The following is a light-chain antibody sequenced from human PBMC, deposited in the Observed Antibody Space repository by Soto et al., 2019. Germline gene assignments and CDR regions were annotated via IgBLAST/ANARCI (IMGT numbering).Light chain of an antibody. CDR3: QSSDSSLSAWV. J-gene: IGLJ3*02. CDR1: SSNIGAGYD. CDR2: GNI. Sequence: QPVLTQPPSVSGAPGQRVTISCIGSSSNIGAGYDVHWYQQFPGTAPKLLINGNINRPSGVPDRFSGSKSGTSASLAITGLQAEDENDYYCQSSDSSLSAWVFGGGTKLTVL. V-gene: IGLV1-40*01.